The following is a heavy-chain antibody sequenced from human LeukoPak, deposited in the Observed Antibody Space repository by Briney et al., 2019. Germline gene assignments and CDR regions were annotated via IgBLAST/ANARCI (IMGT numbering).Heavy chain of an antibody. Sequence: SETLSLTCTVSGGSISSSSYYWGWIRQPPGKGLEWIGSIYYSGSTYYNPSLKSRVTISVDTSKNQFSLKLSSVTAADMAVYYCARVKSAIFGVVIPNWFDPWGQGTLVTVSS. CDR2: IYYSGST. CDR3: ARVKSAIFGVVIPNWFDP. CDR1: GGSISSSSYY. D-gene: IGHD3-3*01. J-gene: IGHJ5*02. V-gene: IGHV4-39*07.